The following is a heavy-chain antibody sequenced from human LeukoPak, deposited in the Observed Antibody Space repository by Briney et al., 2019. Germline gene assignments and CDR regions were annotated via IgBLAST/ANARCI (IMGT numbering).Heavy chain of an antibody. CDR2: ISSSGSTI. V-gene: IGHV3-48*03. CDR1: GFALSSYE. Sequence: GGSLRLSCAASGFALSSYEMNWVRPAPGKGLEWVSYISSSGSTIYYADSVKGRFTISRDNAKNSLYLQMNSLRAEDTAVHYCARVKGGYGAFDPWGQGTLVTVSS. D-gene: IGHD5-18*01. J-gene: IGHJ5*02. CDR3: ARVKGGYGAFDP.